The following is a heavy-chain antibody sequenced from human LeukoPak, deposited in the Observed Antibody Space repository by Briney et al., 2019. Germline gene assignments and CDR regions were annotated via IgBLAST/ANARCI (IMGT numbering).Heavy chain of an antibody. V-gene: IGHV4-59*01. CDR3: ARIGHEDYYFDY. CDR2: IYYSGST. J-gene: IGHJ4*02. CDR1: GGSISGYY. Sequence: SETLSLTCTVSGGSISGYYWSWIRQPPGKGLEWIGYIYYSGSTNYNPSLKSRVTISVDTSKNQFSLKLSSVTAADTAVYYCARIGHEDYYFDYWGQGTLVTVSS.